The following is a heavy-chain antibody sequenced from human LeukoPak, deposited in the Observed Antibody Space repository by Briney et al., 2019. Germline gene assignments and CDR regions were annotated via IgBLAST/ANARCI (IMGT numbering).Heavy chain of an antibody. CDR2: INPSSGGT. J-gene: IGHJ3*02. CDR1: GYTFTGYY. CDR3: ARDWGYYDSSGYYKGSAFDI. V-gene: IGHV1-2*06. D-gene: IGHD3-22*01. Sequence: ASVKVSCKASGYTFTGYYMHWVRQAPGQGLEWMGRINPSSGGTNYAQKFQGRVTMTRDTSISTAYMELSRLRSDDTAVYYCARDWGYYDSSGYYKGSAFDIWGQGTMVTVSS.